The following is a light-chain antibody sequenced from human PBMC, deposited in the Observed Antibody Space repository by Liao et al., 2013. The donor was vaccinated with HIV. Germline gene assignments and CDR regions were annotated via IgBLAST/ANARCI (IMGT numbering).Light chain of an antibody. Sequence: SYDLTQPPSVSVSPGQTASITCSGDKLGDKYACWYQQKPGQSPELVIYQDSKRPSGIPERFSGSNSGNTATLTISGTQAMDEADYYCQAWDSSSYVFGTGTKVTVL. J-gene: IGLJ1*01. V-gene: IGLV3-1*01. CDR2: QDS. CDR1: KLGDKY. CDR3: QAWDSSSYV.